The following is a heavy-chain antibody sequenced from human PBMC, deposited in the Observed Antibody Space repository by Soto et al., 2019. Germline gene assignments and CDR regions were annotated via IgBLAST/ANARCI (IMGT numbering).Heavy chain of an antibody. Sequence: EVQLVESGGGLVKPGGSLRLSCAASGFTFSNAWMTWVRQAPGKGLEWVGRVKSKTDGGTIDYAAPVKDRFTISRDDSKNRLYRQMNSLKTEDTAVYYCIGTYSASSMRFDYWGQGPLVTVSS. CDR3: IGTYSASSMRFDY. J-gene: IGHJ4*02. D-gene: IGHD5-12*01. CDR2: VKSKTDGGTI. V-gene: IGHV3-15*01. CDR1: GFTFSNAW.